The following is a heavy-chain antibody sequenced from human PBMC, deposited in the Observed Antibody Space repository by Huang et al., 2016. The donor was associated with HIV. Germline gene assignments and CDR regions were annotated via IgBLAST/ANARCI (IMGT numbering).Heavy chain of an antibody. CDR3: ATKTGAMDI. J-gene: IGHJ6*02. CDR2: IKQYESEK. Sequence: VESGGRLVQPGGSIRLFCVGSTFSCGAYWMSWVRQTPGKGMEGVAKIKQYESEKYYVESVKGRFNISRDNAKKILFLQMDNVRVEDTATYYCATKTGAMDIWGQGTAVTVS. V-gene: IGHV3-7*01. CDR1: TFSCGAYW. D-gene: IGHD1-7*01.